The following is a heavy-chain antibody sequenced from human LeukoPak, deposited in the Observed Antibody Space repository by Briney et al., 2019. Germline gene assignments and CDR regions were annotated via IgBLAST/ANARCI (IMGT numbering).Heavy chain of an antibody. V-gene: IGHV3-30*02. D-gene: IGHD2-15*01. CDR3: AKEDSIVVVVAFDY. CDR2: IRYDGSNK. J-gene: IGHJ4*02. CDR1: GFTFSSYG. Sequence: AGGSLRLSCAASGFTFSSYGMHWVRQAPGKGLEWVAFIRYDGSNKYYADSVKGRFTISRDNSKNTLYLQMNSLRAEDTAVYYCAKEDSIVVVVAFDYWGQGTLVTVYS.